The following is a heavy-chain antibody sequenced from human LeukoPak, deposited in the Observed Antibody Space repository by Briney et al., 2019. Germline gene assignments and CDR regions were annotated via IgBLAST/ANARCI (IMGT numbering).Heavy chain of an antibody. CDR1: GFTFSSYS. CDR2: ISSSSSYI. Sequence: GRSLRLSCAASGFTFSSYSMNWVRQAPGKGLEWVSSISSSSSYIDYADSVKGRFTISRDNAKNSLYLQMNSLRAEDTAVYYCAREPAAVAGIDYWGQGTLVTVSS. V-gene: IGHV3-21*01. CDR3: AREPAAVAGIDY. D-gene: IGHD6-19*01. J-gene: IGHJ4*02.